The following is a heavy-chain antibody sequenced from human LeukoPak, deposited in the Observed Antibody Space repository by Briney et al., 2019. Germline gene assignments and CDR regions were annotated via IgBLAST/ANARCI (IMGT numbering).Heavy chain of an antibody. Sequence: GASLKISCKGSGYSFTSYWISWVRQMPGKGLEWMGRIDPSDSYTNYSPSFQGHVTISADKSISTAYLQWSSLKASDTAMYYCARPWTRPYGDPYHFDYWGQGTLVTVSS. J-gene: IGHJ4*02. D-gene: IGHD4-17*01. CDR2: IDPSDSYT. V-gene: IGHV5-10-1*01. CDR3: ARPWTRPYGDPYHFDY. CDR1: GYSFTSYW.